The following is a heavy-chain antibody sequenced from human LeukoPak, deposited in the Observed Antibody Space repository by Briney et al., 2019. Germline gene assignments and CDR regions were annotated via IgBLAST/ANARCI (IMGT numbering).Heavy chain of an antibody. D-gene: IGHD6-6*01. CDR2: ISGSGGST. CDR1: GFTFSSFA. J-gene: IGHJ4*02. CDR3: AKDLIAPRPSYFDY. Sequence: GSLRLSCAASGFTFSSFALSWVRQAPGKGLEWVSGISGSGGSTYYADSVKGRFTISRDNSKNTLYLQMNSLRGEDKAVYFCAKDLIAPRPSYFDYWGQGTLVTVSS. V-gene: IGHV3-23*01.